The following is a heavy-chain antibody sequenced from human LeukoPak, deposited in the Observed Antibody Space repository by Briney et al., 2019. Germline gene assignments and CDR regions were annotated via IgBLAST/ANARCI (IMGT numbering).Heavy chain of an antibody. V-gene: IGHV3-30*18. CDR2: ISYDGSYK. J-gene: IGHJ4*02. CDR1: VFTFNNYG. CDR3: AQDACGGSCYSFDS. D-gene: IGHD2-15*01. Sequence: GGSLRLSCAASVFTFNNYGMHWVRQAPGKGLEWVAVISYDGSYKYYTDSVKGRFTISGDNSKNTLHLQMNSLRADDTAVYYCAQDACGGSCYSFDSWGQGTLVTVSS.